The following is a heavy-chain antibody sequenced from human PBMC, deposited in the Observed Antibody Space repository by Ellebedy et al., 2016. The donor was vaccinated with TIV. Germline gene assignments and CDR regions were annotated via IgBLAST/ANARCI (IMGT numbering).Heavy chain of an antibody. D-gene: IGHD5-12*01. Sequence: MPSETLSLTCNVPGGSITSYSWTWIRQTPGKGLEWIGYVYYTGTTDYNPSLSSRVTISIDTSKSPFSLRLNSVTAADTAVYYCAREGIVATMFIDPWGPGTLVTVSS. J-gene: IGHJ5*02. CDR1: GGSITSYS. CDR3: AREGIVATMFIDP. V-gene: IGHV4-59*01. CDR2: VYYTGTT.